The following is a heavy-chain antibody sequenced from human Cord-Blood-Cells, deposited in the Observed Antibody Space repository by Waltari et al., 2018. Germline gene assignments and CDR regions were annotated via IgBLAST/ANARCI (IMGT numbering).Heavy chain of an antibody. V-gene: IGHV1-69*01. CDR2: IIPIFGTA. CDR1: GAPFISHA. J-gene: IGHJ4*02. D-gene: IGHD3-3*01. Sequence: AQPVQSGAAVKTPGSSVKLSCKAPGAPFISHAITWLRQAPGQGLEWMGGIIPIFGTANYAQKFQGRVTITADEFTSTAYMELSSLRSEDTAVYYCARVNDFWSGYYDYWGQGTLVTVSS. CDR3: ARVNDFWSGYYDY.